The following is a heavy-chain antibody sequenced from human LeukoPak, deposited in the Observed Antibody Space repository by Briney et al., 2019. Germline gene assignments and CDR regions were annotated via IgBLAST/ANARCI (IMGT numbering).Heavy chain of an antibody. J-gene: IGHJ4*02. D-gene: IGHD3-10*01. Sequence: GGSLRLSCAASGFTFSSYGMHWVRQAPGKGLEWVAVISYDGSNKYYADSVKGRFTISRDNSKNTLYLQMNSLRAEDTAVYHCARDRSDGSIIGYYFDYWGQGTLVTVSS. CDR2: ISYDGSNK. V-gene: IGHV3-30*03. CDR3: ARDRSDGSIIGYYFDY. CDR1: GFTFSSYG.